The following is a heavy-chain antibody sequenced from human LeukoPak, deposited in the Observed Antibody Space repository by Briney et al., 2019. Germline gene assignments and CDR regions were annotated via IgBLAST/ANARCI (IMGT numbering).Heavy chain of an antibody. J-gene: IGHJ4*02. V-gene: IGHV1-18*04. CDR2: ISAYNGNT. CDR1: GYTFTGYY. D-gene: IGHD3-10*01. Sequence: GASVKVSCKASGYTFTGYYMHWVRQAPGQGLEWMGWISAYNGNTNYAQKLQGRVTMTTDTSTSTAYMELRSLRSDDTAVYYCARAWDYGSGSYYNYWGQGTLVTVSS. CDR3: ARAWDYGSGSYYNY.